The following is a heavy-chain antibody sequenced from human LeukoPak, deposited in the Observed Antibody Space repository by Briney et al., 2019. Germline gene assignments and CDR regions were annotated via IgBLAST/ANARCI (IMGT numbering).Heavy chain of an antibody. J-gene: IGHJ4*02. Sequence: GGSLRLSCAASGFTVSSNYMTWVRQAPGKGLEWVSSISSSSYTYYADSVKGRFTISRDNAKNSLNLQMNSLRAEDTAVYYCARDRSGYVFDYWGQGTLVTVSS. CDR1: GFTVSSNY. CDR2: ISSSSYT. CDR3: ARDRSGYVFDY. V-gene: IGHV3-69-1*01. D-gene: IGHD5-12*01.